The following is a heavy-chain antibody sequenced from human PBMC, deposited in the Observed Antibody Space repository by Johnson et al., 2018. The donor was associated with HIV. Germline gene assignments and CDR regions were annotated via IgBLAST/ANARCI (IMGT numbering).Heavy chain of an antibody. Sequence: QVQLVESGGGVVQPGRSLRLSCAASGFTFSSYAMHWVRQAPGKGLEWVAVISYDGSNKYYADSVKGRFTISRDNSKNTLYPQMNSLRAEDTAVYYCARGGLGDYVVAFDIWGQGTMVTVSS. V-gene: IGHV3-30-3*01. D-gene: IGHD4-17*01. CDR1: GFTFSSYA. J-gene: IGHJ3*02. CDR2: ISYDGSNK. CDR3: ARGGLGDYVVAFDI.